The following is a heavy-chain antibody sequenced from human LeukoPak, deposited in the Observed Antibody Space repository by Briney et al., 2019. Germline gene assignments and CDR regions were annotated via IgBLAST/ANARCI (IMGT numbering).Heavy chain of an antibody. D-gene: IGHD5-24*01. Sequence: SVKVSCKASGGTFSSYAISWVRQAPGQGLEWMGRIIPILGIANYAQKFQGRVTITADKSTSTAYMELSSLRSEDTAVYYRARDGRWLQSPGLYFDYWGQGTLVTVSS. V-gene: IGHV1-69*04. CDR2: IIPILGIA. CDR3: ARDGRWLQSPGLYFDY. CDR1: GGTFSSYA. J-gene: IGHJ4*02.